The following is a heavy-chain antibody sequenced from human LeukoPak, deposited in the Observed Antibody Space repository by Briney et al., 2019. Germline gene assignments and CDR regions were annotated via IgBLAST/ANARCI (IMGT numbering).Heavy chain of an antibody. CDR2: ISSSSSYI. CDR3: ARVLMYGLDP. Sequence: GGSLRLSCAASGFTFTTYSMNWVRQAPGKGLEWVSSISSSSSYIYYADSVKGRFTISRDNAKNSLYLQMNSLRAEDTAVYYCARVLMYGLDPWGQGTLVTVSS. J-gene: IGHJ5*02. D-gene: IGHD2-8*01. V-gene: IGHV3-21*01. CDR1: GFTFTTYS.